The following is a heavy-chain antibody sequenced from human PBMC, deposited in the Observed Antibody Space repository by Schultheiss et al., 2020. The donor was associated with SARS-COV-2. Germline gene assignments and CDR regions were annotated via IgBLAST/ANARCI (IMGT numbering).Heavy chain of an antibody. CDR3: ASHTWSHWFDD. J-gene: IGHJ4*02. V-gene: IGHV3-66*03. CDR2: IRSSGRDT. D-gene: IGHD1-26*01. Sequence: GGSLRLSCAVSGFTVSASYMTWVRQVPGKGLECVSGIRSSGRDTYYADSVRGRFTISRDNSKNTLYLQMDSLRVEDTAVYYCASHTWSHWFDDWGQGTQVTVSS. CDR1: GFTVSASY.